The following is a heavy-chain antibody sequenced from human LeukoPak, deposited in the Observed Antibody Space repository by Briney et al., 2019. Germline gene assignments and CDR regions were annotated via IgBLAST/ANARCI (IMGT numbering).Heavy chain of an antibody. D-gene: IGHD2-2*01. CDR1: GFTFSSYW. J-gene: IGHJ3*02. V-gene: IGHV3-7*01. CDR2: IKQDGSEK. Sequence: GGSLRLSCAASGFTFSSYWMSWVRQAPGKGLEWVANIKQDGSEKYYVDSVKGRFTISRDNAKNSLYLQMNSLRAEDTAVYYCARRGTQYQLLYAFDIWGRGTMVTVSS. CDR3: ARRGTQYQLLYAFDI.